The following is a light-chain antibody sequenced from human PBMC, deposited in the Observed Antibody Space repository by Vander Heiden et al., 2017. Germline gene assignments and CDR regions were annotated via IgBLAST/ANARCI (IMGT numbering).Light chain of an antibody. Sequence: DIQMTQSPSSLSASVGDRVTITCRASQSITSYLNWYQQKPGKAPNLLIYAASSLQGGVPSRFSGSRSGTDFTLTISSLQPEDSATYYCQQTYDTPATFGQGTKLEIK. J-gene: IGKJ2*01. CDR2: AAS. V-gene: IGKV1-39*01. CDR1: QSITSY. CDR3: QQTYDTPAT.